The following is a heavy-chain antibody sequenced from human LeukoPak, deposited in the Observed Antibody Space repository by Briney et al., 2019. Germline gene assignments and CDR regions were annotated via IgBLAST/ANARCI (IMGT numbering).Heavy chain of an antibody. CDR1: GFTFSSYG. J-gene: IGHJ4*02. V-gene: IGHV3-33*01. D-gene: IGHD4-11*01. CDR3: ADSNYWYPVDY. CDR2: IWYDGSNK. Sequence: GGSLRLSCAASGFTFSSYGMHWVRQAPGKGLEWVAVIWYDGSNKYYADSVKGRFTISRDNSKNTLYLQMNSLRAEDTAIYYCADSNYWYPVDYWGQGTLVTVSS.